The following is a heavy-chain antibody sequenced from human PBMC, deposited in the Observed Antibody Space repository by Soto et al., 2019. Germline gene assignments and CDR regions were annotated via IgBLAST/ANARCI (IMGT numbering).Heavy chain of an antibody. D-gene: IGHD2-15*01. CDR3: ARDWTVGYCSGGSCFDAFDI. J-gene: IGHJ3*02. CDR1: GYTFTSYG. CDR2: ISAYNGNT. Sequence: ASVKVSCKASGYTFTSYGISWVRQAPGQGLEWMGWISAYNGNTNYAQKLQGRVTMTTDTSTSTAYMELRSLRSDDTAVYYCARDWTVGYCSGGSCFDAFDIWGQGTMVTVSS. V-gene: IGHV1-18*01.